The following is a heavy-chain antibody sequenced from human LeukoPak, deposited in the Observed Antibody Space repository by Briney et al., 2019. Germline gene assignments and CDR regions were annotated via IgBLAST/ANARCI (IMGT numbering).Heavy chain of an antibody. CDR3: AKDLWEQLVETQFDY. V-gene: IGHV3-30*18. J-gene: IGHJ4*02. CDR2: ISYDGSNK. Sequence: PGGSLRLSCAASGFTFSSYGMHWVRQAPGKGLEWVSVISYDGSNKYYADSVKGRFTISRDNSKNTLYLQMNSLRAEDTAVYYCAKDLWEQLVETQFDYWGQGTLVTVSS. CDR1: GFTFSSYG. D-gene: IGHD6-6*01.